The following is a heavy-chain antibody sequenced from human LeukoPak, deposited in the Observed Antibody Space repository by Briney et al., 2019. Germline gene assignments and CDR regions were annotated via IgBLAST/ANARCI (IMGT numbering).Heavy chain of an antibody. CDR2: IIPIFGTA. CDR1: GGTFSSYA. CDR3: ARDLMVRGVITSPFDY. D-gene: IGHD3-10*01. V-gene: IGHV1-69*13. J-gene: IGHJ4*02. Sequence: ASVKVSCKASGGTFSSYAISWVRQAPGQGLEWMGGIIPIFGTANYAQKFQGRVTITADESTSTAYMELSSLRSEDTAVYYCARDLMVRGVITSPFDYWGQGTLVTVSS.